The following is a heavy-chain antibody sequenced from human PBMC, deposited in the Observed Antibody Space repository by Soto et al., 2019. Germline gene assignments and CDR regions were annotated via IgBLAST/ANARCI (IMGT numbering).Heavy chain of an antibody. J-gene: IGHJ3*02. V-gene: IGHV6-1*01. CDR2: TYYRSKWYN. D-gene: IGHD6-13*01. CDR3: ARGLSKAAPPGDAFDI. CDR1: GDSFSSNSAA. Sequence: SQILSLTCAISGDSFSSNSAAWNWVRQSPSRGLEWLGRTYYRSKWYNDYAASVKSRITINPDTTKNQFSLQLNSVTPEDTAVYYCARGLSKAAPPGDAFDIWGQGTMVTVSS.